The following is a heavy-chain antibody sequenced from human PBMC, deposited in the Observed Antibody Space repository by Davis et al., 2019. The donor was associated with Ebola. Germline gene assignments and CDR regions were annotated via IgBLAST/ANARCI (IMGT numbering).Heavy chain of an antibody. D-gene: IGHD3-22*01. CDR1: GFSFGDYA. CDR3: EAYDSTFRNY. Sequence: GGSLRLSCAASGFSFGDYAMLWVRQAPGKGLEWVSLISWDGRSTAYAESVRGRFSISRDNSKKFLYLQMNSLRAEDTALYYCEAYDSTFRNYWGQGTLVTVSS. J-gene: IGHJ4*02. V-gene: IGHV3-43D*03. CDR2: ISWDGRST.